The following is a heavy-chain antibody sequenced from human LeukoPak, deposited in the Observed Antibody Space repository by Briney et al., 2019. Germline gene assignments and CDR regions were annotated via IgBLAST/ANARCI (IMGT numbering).Heavy chain of an antibody. CDR1: GFTFSSYS. D-gene: IGHD3-22*01. CDR3: ARGLYDSSGYYYPAFGY. CDR2: ISSSSSTI. V-gene: IGHV3-48*02. J-gene: IGHJ4*02. Sequence: GGSLRLSCAASGFTFSSYSMNWVRQAPGKGLEWVSYISSSSSTIYYADSVKGRSTISRDNAKNSLYLQMNSLRDEDTAVYYCARGLYDSSGYYYPAFGYWGQGTLVTVSS.